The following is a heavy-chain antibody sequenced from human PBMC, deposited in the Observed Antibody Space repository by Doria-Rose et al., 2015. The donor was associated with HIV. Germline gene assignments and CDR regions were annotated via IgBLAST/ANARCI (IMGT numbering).Heavy chain of an antibody. V-gene: IGHV4-4*09. Sequence: PPGKGLEWIGYIYSSGSTHYNSSLKSRVTISIDTSKNQFSLKLSSVTAADTAVYYCARFRPSRGIYYSLDVWGKGTTVTVS. J-gene: IGHJ6*03. CDR2: IYSSGST. D-gene: IGHD3-10*01. CDR3: ARFRPSRGIYYSLDV.